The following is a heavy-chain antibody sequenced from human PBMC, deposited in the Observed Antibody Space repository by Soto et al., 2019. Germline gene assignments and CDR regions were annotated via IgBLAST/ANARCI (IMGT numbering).Heavy chain of an antibody. D-gene: IGHD3-3*01. CDR3: ARAWSGWSGYYPLFDY. Sequence: QVQLVESGGGVVQPGRSLRLSCAASGFTFSSYGMHWVRQAPGKGLEWVAVIWYDGSNKYYADSVKGRFTISRDNSKNTLYLQMISLRAYDTAVDYCARAWSGWSGYYPLFDYWGQGTLVTVSS. CDR1: GFTFSSYG. CDR2: IWYDGSNK. J-gene: IGHJ4*02. V-gene: IGHV3-33*01.